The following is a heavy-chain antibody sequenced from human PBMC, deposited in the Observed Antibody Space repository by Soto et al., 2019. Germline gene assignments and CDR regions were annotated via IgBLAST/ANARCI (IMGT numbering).Heavy chain of an antibody. CDR2: IRNRGDYG. CDR1: GFTFSSSG. CDR3: ANHGGFDF. D-gene: IGHD4-17*01. V-gene: IGHV3-23*01. J-gene: IGHJ3*01. Sequence: EGQLLQSGGGLVQPGESLRLSCAASGFTFSSSGMSWVRQAPGKGLEGVSSIRNRGDYGYYADSVKGRFTISRDNSKNTLYLQMSSLPAEDTALYYCANHGGFDFWGQGTMVAVSS.